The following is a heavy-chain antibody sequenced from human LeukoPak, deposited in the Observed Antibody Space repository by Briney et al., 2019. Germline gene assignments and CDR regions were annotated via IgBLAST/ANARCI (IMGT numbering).Heavy chain of an antibody. J-gene: IGHJ4*02. CDR2: ISSSSSYI. CDR1: GFTFSSYA. V-gene: IGHV3-21*01. D-gene: IGHD3-3*01. Sequence: PGGSLRLSCAASGFTFSSYAMSWVRQAPGKGLEWVSSISSSSSYIYYADSVKGRFTISRDNAKNSLYLQMNSLRAEDTAVYYCAREGFLEWLPFYWGQGTLVTVSS. CDR3: AREGFLEWLPFY.